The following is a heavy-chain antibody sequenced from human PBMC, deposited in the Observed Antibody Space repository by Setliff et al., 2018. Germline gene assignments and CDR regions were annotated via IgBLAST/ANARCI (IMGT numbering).Heavy chain of an antibody. CDR3: ARSPANGGHDAFDI. CDR1: GFSFRTFS. J-gene: IGHJ3*02. CDR2: ISPDGIHI. V-gene: IGHV3-21*01. D-gene: IGHD6-25*01. Sequence: SLRLSCAASGFSFRTFSMHWVRQAPGKGLEWVSSISPDGIHIYYADSVKGRFTISRDNARDSLYLHMNSLGAEDTAVYYCARSPANGGHDAFDIWGQGTMVTVSS.